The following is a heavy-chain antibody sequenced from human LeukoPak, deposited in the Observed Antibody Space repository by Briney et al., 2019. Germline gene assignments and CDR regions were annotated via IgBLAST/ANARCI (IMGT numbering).Heavy chain of an antibody. J-gene: IGHJ4*02. CDR2: IYYSGST. Sequence: PSATLSLTCTVSGGSVSSGSYYWSWIRQPPGKGLEWIGYIYYSGSTNYNPSLKSRVTISVDTSRNQFSLKLSSVTAADTAVYYCARVPDAWELGSVTSGGEYYFDYWGQGTLVTVSS. D-gene: IGHD1-26*01. CDR1: GGSVSSGSYY. V-gene: IGHV4-61*01. CDR3: ARVPDAWELGSVTSGGEYYFDY.